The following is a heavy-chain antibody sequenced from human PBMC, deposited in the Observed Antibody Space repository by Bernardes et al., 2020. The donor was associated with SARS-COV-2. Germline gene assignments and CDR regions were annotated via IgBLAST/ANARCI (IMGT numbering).Heavy chain of an antibody. J-gene: IGHJ4*02. V-gene: IGHV3-7*01. CDR3: TRGPLSGYGSFGV. CDR1: GFRFSNYW. D-gene: IGHD5-12*01. CDR2: INKDGTKT. Sequence: GGSLRLSCAASGFRFSNYWTSWVRQAPGKGLEWVANINKDGTKTDYMDSVKGRFTISRDNAKNSLYLQMNSLSAEDTAVYYCTRGPLSGYGSFGVWGQGTLVTVSS.